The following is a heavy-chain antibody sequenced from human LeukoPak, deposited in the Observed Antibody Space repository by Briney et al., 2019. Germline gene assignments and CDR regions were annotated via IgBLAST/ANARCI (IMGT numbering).Heavy chain of an antibody. V-gene: IGHV3-11*04. Sequence: GGSLRLSCAASGFTFSDYYMSWIRQAPGKGLEWVSYISSSSSTIYYADSVKGRFTISRDNAKNSLYLQMNSLRAEDTAVYYCARVTYYDFWSGYRFDPWGQGNLVTVSS. CDR1: GFTFSDYY. CDR3: ARVTYYDFWSGYRFDP. J-gene: IGHJ5*02. CDR2: ISSSSSTI. D-gene: IGHD3-3*01.